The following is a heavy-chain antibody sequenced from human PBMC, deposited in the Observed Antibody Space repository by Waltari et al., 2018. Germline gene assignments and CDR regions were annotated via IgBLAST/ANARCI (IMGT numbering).Heavy chain of an antibody. V-gene: IGHV1-18*01. CDR2: ISGYNDII. CDR1: GYSFSTHG. J-gene: IGHJ5*02. Sequence: QGQLVQSGAEVKKPGASVKISCKASGYSFSTHGISWVRQAPGQGLEWMGWISGYNDIIVYGEKFQGRVTMTIDTGTSTAYMELRSLRSDDTAVYYCAKSTSRSDWLDPWGQGTLVTVSS. CDR3: AKSTSRSDWLDP. D-gene: IGHD3-3*01.